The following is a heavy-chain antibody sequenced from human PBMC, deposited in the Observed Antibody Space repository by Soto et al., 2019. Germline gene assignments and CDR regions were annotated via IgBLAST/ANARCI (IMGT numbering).Heavy chain of an antibody. Sequence: EVELLESGGGLVQPGGSLRLSCAASGFTFSSYALSWVRQAPGKGLEWVSSISPSGGGSYYADSVKGRFTSSRDNSKNTVYLQMNGLRAEDSALYYCARSGSYSWLPYWGQGTLVTVSS. V-gene: IGHV3-23*01. CDR3: ARSGSYSWLPY. CDR2: ISPSGGGS. D-gene: IGHD1-26*01. CDR1: GFTFSSYA. J-gene: IGHJ4*02.